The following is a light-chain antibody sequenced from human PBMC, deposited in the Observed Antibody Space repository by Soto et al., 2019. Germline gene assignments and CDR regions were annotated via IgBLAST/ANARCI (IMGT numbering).Light chain of an antibody. V-gene: IGKV1-5*03. CDR1: HSISSW. J-gene: IGKJ1*01. CDR3: QQYNSFST. Sequence: DIQSSQSHYSLCAAVGERVALAGRASHSISSWLAWYQPKPGQAPNLLIYKASSLESGAPSRFSASGSGTEFTLPIRPLQPDDSATYYCQQYNSFSTFRQGTKVDIK. CDR2: KAS.